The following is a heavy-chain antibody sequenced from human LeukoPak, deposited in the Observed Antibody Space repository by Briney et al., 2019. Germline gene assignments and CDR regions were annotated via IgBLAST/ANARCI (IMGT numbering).Heavy chain of an antibody. J-gene: IGHJ4*02. CDR3: ASGRKIYASLGY. CDR2: ISYDGSNK. Sequence: SGGSLRLSCAASGFTFSSYAMHWVRQAPGKGLEWVAVISYDGSNKYYADSVKGRFTISRDNSKNTLYLQMNSLRAEDTAVYYWASGRKIYASLGYWGQGTLVTVSS. CDR1: GFTFSSYA. D-gene: IGHD1-14*01. V-gene: IGHV3-30-3*01.